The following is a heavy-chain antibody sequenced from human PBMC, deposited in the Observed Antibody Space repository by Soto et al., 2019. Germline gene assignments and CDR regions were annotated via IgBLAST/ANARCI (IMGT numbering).Heavy chain of an antibody. Sequence: PSETLSLTCTVSGGSISSANYYWSWIRRHPGKGLEWIGHIYYSGSSYYNPSLQSRLTISVDTSKNQFSLQLSSVTVADTAVYYCARDSGVAVGSTRYYYGMDVWGQGTTVTVSS. CDR1: GGSISSANYY. V-gene: IGHV4-31*03. D-gene: IGHD2-15*01. CDR3: ARDSGVAVGSTRYYYGMDV. J-gene: IGHJ6*02. CDR2: IYYSGSS.